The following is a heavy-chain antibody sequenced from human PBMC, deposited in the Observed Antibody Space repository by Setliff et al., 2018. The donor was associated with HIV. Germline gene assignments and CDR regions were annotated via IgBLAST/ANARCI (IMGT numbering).Heavy chain of an antibody. CDR2: IYHSGGT. Sequence: PSETLSLTCAVSGGSISSSNWWSWVRQPPGKGLEWIGEIYHSGGTNYNPSLKSRVPISLDKSKNHFSLKLSSVTAADTAIYYCARAPFPVAGFDYFDHWGQGTQVTVSS. V-gene: IGHV4-4*02. CDR3: ARAPFPVAGFDYFDH. D-gene: IGHD6-19*01. CDR1: GGSISSSNW. J-gene: IGHJ4*02.